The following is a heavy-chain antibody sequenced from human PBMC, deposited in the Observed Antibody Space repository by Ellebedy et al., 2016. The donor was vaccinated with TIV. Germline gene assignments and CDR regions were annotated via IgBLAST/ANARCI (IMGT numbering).Heavy chain of an antibody. Sequence: AASVKVSCKASGFTFTTSTTHWVRQARGQRLERIGWIVVGTGNTNYAQKFHERVTITRDMSTSTTYMELSSLSSEDTAVYYCAAELNHKSGLGFDPWGQGTLVTVSS. D-gene: IGHD3/OR15-3a*01. CDR2: IVVGTGNT. CDR1: GFTFTTST. V-gene: IGHV1-58*02. CDR3: AAELNHKSGLGFDP. J-gene: IGHJ5*02.